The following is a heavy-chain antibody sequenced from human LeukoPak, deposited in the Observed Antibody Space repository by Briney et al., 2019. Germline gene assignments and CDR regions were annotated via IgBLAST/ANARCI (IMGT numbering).Heavy chain of an antibody. CDR2: IYSGGST. CDR1: GLTFSNAW. D-gene: IGHD3-9*01. CDR3: AKNDILTGYYPTFDY. V-gene: IGHV3-66*01. J-gene: IGHJ4*02. Sequence: PGGSLRLSCTASGLTFSNAWMSWVRQAPGKGLEWVSVIYSGGSTYYADSVKGRFTISRDNSKNTLYLQMNSLRAEDTAVYYCAKNDILTGYYPTFDYWGQGTLVTVSS.